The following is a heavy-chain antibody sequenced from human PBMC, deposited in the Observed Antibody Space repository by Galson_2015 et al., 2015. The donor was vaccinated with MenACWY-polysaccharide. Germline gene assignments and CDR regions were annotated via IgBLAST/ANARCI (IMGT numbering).Heavy chain of an antibody. CDR2: IYHSGST. CDR1: GYSISSGYY. V-gene: IGHV4-38-2*01. D-gene: IGHD1-26*01. J-gene: IGHJ4*02. CDR3: ARVEKYSGSYYILH. Sequence: SETLSLTCAVSGYSISSGYYWGWIRQPPGKGLEWIGSIYHSGSTYYNPSLKSRVTISVDPSKNHFSLKLRSVTAADTAVYYCARVEKYSGSYYILHWGQGTLVTVSS.